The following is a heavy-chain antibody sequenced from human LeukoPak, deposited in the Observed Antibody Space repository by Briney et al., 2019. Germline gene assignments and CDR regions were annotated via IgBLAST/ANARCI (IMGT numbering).Heavy chain of an antibody. CDR3: ASRLGDCSGGSCYPHFDY. V-gene: IGHV4-4*02. J-gene: IGHJ4*02. CDR1: GGSISGTNW. D-gene: IGHD2-15*01. Sequence: SETLSLTCGVSGGSISGTNWWSWVRQPPGQGLEWIGEISLAGQTNYNPSLESRVTISVDTSENQFFLKLNSVTAADTAVYYCASRLGDCSGGSCYPHFDYWGQGTLVTVSS. CDR2: ISLAGQT.